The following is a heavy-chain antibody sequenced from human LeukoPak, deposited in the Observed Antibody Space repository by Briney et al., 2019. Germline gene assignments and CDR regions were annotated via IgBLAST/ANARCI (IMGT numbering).Heavy chain of an antibody. V-gene: IGHV1-69*06. CDR2: IIPIFGTA. CDR1: GGTFSSYA. J-gene: IGHJ2*01. D-gene: IGHD2-2*01. CDR3: ARDRGYCSSTSCHGPDWYFDL. Sequence: GSSVKVSCKASGGTFSSYAISWVQQAPGQGLEWMGGIIPIFGTANYAQKFQGRVTITADKSTSTAYMELSSLRSEDTAVYYCARDRGYCSSTSCHGPDWYFDLWGRGTLVTVSS.